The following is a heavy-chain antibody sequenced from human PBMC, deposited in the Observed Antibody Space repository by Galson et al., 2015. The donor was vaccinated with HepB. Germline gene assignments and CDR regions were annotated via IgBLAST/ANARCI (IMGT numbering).Heavy chain of an antibody. CDR1: GFTFSSYG. CDR2: IRYDGSNK. D-gene: IGHD6-19*01. CDR3: AKDPTRIAVAGTFGPLDY. J-gene: IGHJ4*02. V-gene: IGHV3-30*02. Sequence: SLRLSCAASGFTFSSYGMHWVRQAPGKGLEWVAFIRYDGSNKYYADSVKGRFTISRDNSKNTLYLQMNSLRAEDTAVYYCAKDPTRIAVAGTFGPLDYWGQGTLVTVSS.